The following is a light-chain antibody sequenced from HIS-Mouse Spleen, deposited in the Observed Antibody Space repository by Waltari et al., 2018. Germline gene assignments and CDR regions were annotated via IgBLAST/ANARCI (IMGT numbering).Light chain of an antibody. CDR1: PSLLHSNGYNY. V-gene: IGKV2-28*01. CDR2: LGS. CDR3: MQALQTPFT. J-gene: IGKJ3*01. Sequence: DIVMTQSPLSLPVTPGQPASRPCRSSPSLLHSNGYNYLDWYLQKPGQSPQLLIYLGSNRASGVPDRFSGSGSGTDFTLKISRVEAEDVGVYYCMQALQTPFTFGPGTKVDIK.